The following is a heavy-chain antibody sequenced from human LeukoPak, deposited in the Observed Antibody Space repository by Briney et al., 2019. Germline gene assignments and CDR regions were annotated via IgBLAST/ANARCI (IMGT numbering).Heavy chain of an antibody. D-gene: IGHD6-6*01. V-gene: IGHV3-23*01. CDR2: ISGSGGST. CDR1: GFTFSSYA. Sequence: PGGSLRLSCAASGFTFSSYAMSWVRQAPGKGLEWVSAISGSGGSTYYADSVKGRFTISRDNSKNTLYLQMNSLRAEDTAVYYCARDKTARPEFDYWGQGTLVTVSS. CDR3: ARDKTARPEFDY. J-gene: IGHJ4*02.